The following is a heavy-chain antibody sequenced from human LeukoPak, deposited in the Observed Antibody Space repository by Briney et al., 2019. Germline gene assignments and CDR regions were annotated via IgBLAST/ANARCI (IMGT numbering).Heavy chain of an antibody. CDR1: GFTFSGYS. D-gene: IGHD3-10*01. Sequence: GGSLRLSCAASGFTFSGYSTHWVRQAPGKGLEWVSYISSTGSTTYYGDSVKGRFTVSRDNAKNSLYLQMNSLRAEDTAVYYCARDLRFYGSGSYVNVRWFGPWGQGTLVTVSS. J-gene: IGHJ5*02. V-gene: IGHV3-48*01. CDR3: ARDLRFYGSGSYVNVRWFGP. CDR2: ISSTGSTT.